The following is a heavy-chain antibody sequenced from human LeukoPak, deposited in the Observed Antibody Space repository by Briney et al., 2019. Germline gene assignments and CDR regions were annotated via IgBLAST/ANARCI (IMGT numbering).Heavy chain of an antibody. CDR3: ARDPYYYDSSGLADY. D-gene: IGHD3-22*01. V-gene: IGHV3-7*01. Sequence: GGSLRLSCAASGFTFSSYWMSWVRQAPGKGLEWVANIKQDGSEKYYVDSVKGRFTISRDNAKNSLYLRMNSLRAEDTAVYYCARDPYYYDSSGLADYWGQGTLVTVSS. J-gene: IGHJ4*02. CDR1: GFTFSSYW. CDR2: IKQDGSEK.